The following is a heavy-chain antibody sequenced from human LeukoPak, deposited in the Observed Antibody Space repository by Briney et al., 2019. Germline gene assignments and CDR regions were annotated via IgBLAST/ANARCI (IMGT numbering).Heavy chain of an antibody. Sequence: GGSLRLSCAASGFTFSNYAMSWVRQAPGKGLEWVSAISGSGGSTYYADSVKGRFTISRDNSKDTLYLQMNSLRAEDTAVYYCAKDTFNTIFLPDYWGQGTLVTVSS. D-gene: IGHD3-9*01. V-gene: IGHV3-23*01. J-gene: IGHJ4*02. CDR1: GFTFSNYA. CDR3: AKDTFNTIFLPDY. CDR2: ISGSGGST.